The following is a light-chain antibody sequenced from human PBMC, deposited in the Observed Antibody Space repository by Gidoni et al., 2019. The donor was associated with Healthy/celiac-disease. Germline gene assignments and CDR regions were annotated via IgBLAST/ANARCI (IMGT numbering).Light chain of an antibody. Sequence: HSVLPPPPSVSGAPGQRVTIACTGSSSNIGAGYAVHWYQQLPGTAPKLLIYGNSNRPSGVPDRFSGSKSGTSASLAITGLQAEDEADYYCQSYDSSLSGYVFGTGTKVTVL. CDR1: SSNIGAGYA. CDR3: QSYDSSLSGYV. CDR2: GNS. V-gene: IGLV1-40*01. J-gene: IGLJ1*01.